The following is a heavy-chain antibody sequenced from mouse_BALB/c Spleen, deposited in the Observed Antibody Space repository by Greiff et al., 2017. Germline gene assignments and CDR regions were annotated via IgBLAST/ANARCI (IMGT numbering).Heavy chain of an antibody. CDR3: TRGDYRYDAWFAY. Sequence: VQLQQSGTVLARPGASVKMSCKASGYTFTSYWMHWVKQRPGQGLEWIGAIYPGNSDTSYNQKFKGKAKLTAVTSTSTAYMELSSLTTEDSAVYYCTRGDYRYDAWFAYWGQGTLVTVSA. CDR2: IYPGNSDT. V-gene: IGHV1-5*01. CDR1: GYTFTSYW. J-gene: IGHJ3*01. D-gene: IGHD2-14*01.